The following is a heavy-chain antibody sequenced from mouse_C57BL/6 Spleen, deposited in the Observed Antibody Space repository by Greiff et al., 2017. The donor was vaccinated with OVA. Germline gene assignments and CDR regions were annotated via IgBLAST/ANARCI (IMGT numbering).Heavy chain of an antibody. CDR1: GYTFTDYN. CDR2: INPNNGGT. D-gene: IGHD1-1*01. J-gene: IGHJ1*03. Sequence: VQLKESGPELVKPGASVKIPCKASGYTFTDYNMDWVKQSHGKSLEWIGDINPNNGGTIYNQKFKGKATLTVDKSSSTAYMELRSLTSEDTAVYYCARWDYYGSSDWYFDVWGTGTTVTVSS. CDR3: ARWDYYGSSDWYFDV. V-gene: IGHV1-18*01.